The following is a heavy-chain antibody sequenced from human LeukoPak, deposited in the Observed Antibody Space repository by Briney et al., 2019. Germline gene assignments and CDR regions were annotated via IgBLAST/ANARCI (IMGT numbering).Heavy chain of an antibody. Sequence: GGSLRLSCAASGFTFSSYSMNWVRQAPGKGLEWVSSISSSSSYIYYADSVKGRFTISRDNSKNTLYLQMNSLRAEDTAVYYCAKDGDYGDYDIYYYYYMDVWGKGTTVTISS. CDR3: AKDGDYGDYDIYYYYYMDV. CDR1: GFTFSSYS. J-gene: IGHJ6*03. D-gene: IGHD4-17*01. V-gene: IGHV3-21*01. CDR2: ISSSSSYI.